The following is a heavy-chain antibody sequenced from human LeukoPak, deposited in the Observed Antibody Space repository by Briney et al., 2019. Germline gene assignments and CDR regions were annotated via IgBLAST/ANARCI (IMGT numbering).Heavy chain of an antibody. V-gene: IGHV6-1*01. J-gene: IGHJ5*02. CDR2: TYYTSKWYN. CDR1: GEGVSSDSAA. Sequence: SQTLSLTCAISGEGVSSDSAAWRWIRQPPSRCLEWGGWTYYTSKWYNDYAVSVKSRTTLNPDTSKNPSSLQLHSPPPEDTAVYYCARPARAFFTFNWFDPSGQGTLVTVSP. CDR3: ARPARAFFTFNWFDP. D-gene: IGHD3-16*01.